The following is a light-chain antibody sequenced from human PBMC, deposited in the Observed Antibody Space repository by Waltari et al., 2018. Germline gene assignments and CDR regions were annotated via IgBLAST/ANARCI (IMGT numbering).Light chain of an antibody. V-gene: IGKV3-15*01. CDR3: QQYKSWPWT. CDR1: QSFGVS. CDR2: DTS. Sequence: EMVMTQTPATLSVSPGETATLSCRASQSFGVSLAWYQQRPGQTPRLLIYDTSNRATDIPARFSGSGSGTEFALTISGVQSEDVAVYYCQQYKSWPWTFGQGTKVEIK. J-gene: IGKJ1*01.